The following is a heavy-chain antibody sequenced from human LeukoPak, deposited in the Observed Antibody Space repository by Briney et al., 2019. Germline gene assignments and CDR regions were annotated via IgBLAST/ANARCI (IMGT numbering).Heavy chain of an antibody. J-gene: IGHJ4*02. CDR2: ICGGGAA. Sequence: PGGSLRLSCETSGFTFNHYDVSWVRQAPGKGLELISSICGGGAAYYADSVKGRFTISRDSSQNTVYLQMNSLRGEDAAVYFCARGWSSVSYYFQYWGQGTLVTVSS. D-gene: IGHD6-13*01. CDR1: GFTFNHYD. CDR3: ARGWSSVSYYFQY. V-gene: IGHV3-23*01.